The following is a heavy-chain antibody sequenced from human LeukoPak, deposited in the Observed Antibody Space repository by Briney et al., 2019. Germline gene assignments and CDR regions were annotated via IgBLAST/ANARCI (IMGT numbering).Heavy chain of an antibody. Sequence: ASVKVSCKTSGYTFSGYGLSWVRQAPGRGLEWMGWISGHNGDTYFAQKFQGRVTLTTDTSTSTAYMELRSLRSDDTAVYYCTKDMGSNPAWITWGQGTLVTVSS. V-gene: IGHV1-18*04. D-gene: IGHD3-16*01. CDR1: GYTFSGYG. CDR2: ISGHNGDT. CDR3: TKDMGSNPAWIT. J-gene: IGHJ4*02.